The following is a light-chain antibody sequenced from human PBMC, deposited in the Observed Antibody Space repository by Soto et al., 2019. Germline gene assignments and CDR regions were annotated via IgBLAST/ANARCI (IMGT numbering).Light chain of an antibody. J-gene: IGLJ1*01. CDR3: SLYTSENTYV. CDR1: STDFVSYNR. Sequence: QSALTQPPSVSGSPGQPVTISCTGTSTDFVSYNRVSWYQQPPGTVPKLIIYEASNRPSGVPDRFSGSKSGNTASLTISGLQAADEADYYCSLYTSENTYVFGTGTKVTVL. CDR2: EAS. V-gene: IGLV2-18*01.